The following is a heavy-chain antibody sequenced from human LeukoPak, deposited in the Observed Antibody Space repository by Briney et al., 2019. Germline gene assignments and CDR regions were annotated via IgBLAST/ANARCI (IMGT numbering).Heavy chain of an antibody. CDR2: IWYDGSNK. CDR3: ARTYYYDSSGYYPAGDDAFDI. Sequence: PGGSLRLSCAASGFTFSSYGTHWVRQAPGKGLEWVAVIWYDGSNKYYADSVKGRFTISRDNSKNTLYLQMNSLRAEDTAVYYCARTYYYDSSGYYPAGDDAFDIWGQGTMVTVSS. D-gene: IGHD3-22*01. V-gene: IGHV3-33*01. CDR1: GFTFSSYG. J-gene: IGHJ3*02.